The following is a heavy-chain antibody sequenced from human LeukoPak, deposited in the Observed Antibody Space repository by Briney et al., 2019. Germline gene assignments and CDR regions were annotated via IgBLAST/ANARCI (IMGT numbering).Heavy chain of an antibody. CDR3: ARSLAAADAFDI. V-gene: IGHV3-21*01. D-gene: IGHD6-13*01. J-gene: IGHJ3*02. Sequence: PGGSLRLSCAASGFTFSSYSMNWVRQAPGKGLEWVSSISSSSNYIYYADSVKGRFTISRDNAKNSLYLQMNSLRAEDTAVYYCARSLAAADAFDIWGQGTMVTVSS. CDR2: ISSSSNYI. CDR1: GFTFSSYS.